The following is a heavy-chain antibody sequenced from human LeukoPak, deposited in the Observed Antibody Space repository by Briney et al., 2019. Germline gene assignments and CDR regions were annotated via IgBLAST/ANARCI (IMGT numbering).Heavy chain of an antibody. Sequence: ASVKVSCKASGGTFISYAISWVRQAPGKGLEWMGGFDPEDGETIYAQKFQGRVTMTEDTSTDTAYMELSSLRSEDTAVYYCATSRVHRIAAAGYWGQGTLVTVSS. CDR3: ATSRVHRIAAAGY. J-gene: IGHJ4*02. CDR2: FDPEDGET. V-gene: IGHV1-24*01. D-gene: IGHD6-13*01. CDR1: GGTFISYA.